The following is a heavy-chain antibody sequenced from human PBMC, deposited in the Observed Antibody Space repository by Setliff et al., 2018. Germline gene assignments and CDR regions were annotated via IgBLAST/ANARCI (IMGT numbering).Heavy chain of an antibody. Sequence: SVKVSCKASGYKFTNYGITCVRQAPGQGLEWMGWVFPKTGNTNYAHKLQGRVTMTTDTSTGTAFLELMSLRSDDTAVYYCSRLVRFCTPSTCQGASAREHWGQGTLVTVSS. CDR1: GYKFTNYG. CDR2: VFPKTGNT. CDR3: SRLVRFCTPSTCQGASAREH. D-gene: IGHD2-15*01. V-gene: IGHV1-18*01. J-gene: IGHJ1*01.